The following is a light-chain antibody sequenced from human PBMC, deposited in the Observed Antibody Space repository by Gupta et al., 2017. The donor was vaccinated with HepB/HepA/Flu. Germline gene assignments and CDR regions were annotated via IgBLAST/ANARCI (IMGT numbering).Light chain of an antibody. CDR2: ATS. V-gene: IGKV1-12*01. Sequence: DIQMTQSPSSVSASVGDRVTITCRASQDVNSWLAWYQQKPGKPPKLLMYATSSLQSGVPSRFSGDGFGTDFTLTISSLQPEDFATYYCQQANRFPFTFGPGTKVGIK. CDR1: QDVNSW. CDR3: QQANRFPFT. J-gene: IGKJ3*01.